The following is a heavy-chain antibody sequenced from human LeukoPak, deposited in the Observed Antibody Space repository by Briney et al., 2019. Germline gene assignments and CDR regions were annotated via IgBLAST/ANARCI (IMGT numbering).Heavy chain of an antibody. CDR3: ARDGDSSGYYYDAPYNWFDP. CDR1: GFTFSSYG. J-gene: IGHJ5*02. D-gene: IGHD3-22*01. CDR2: IWYDGSNK. V-gene: IGHV3-33*01. Sequence: GGFLRLSCAASGFTFSSYGMHWVRQAPGKGLEWVAVIWYDGSNKYYADSVKGRFTISRDNSKNTLYLQMNSLRAEDTAVYYCARDGDSSGYYYDAPYNWFDPWGQGTLVTVSS.